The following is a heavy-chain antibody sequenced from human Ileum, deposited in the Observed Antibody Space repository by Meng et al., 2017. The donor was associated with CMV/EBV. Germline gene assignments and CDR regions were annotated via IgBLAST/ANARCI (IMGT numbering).Heavy chain of an antibody. CDR1: GFTFSSYS. CDR3: ARGYCSSTSCYWYFYYYGMDV. CDR2: ISSSSSYI. V-gene: IGHV3-21*01. D-gene: IGHD2-2*01. J-gene: IGHJ6*01. Sequence: GESLKISCAASGFTFSSYSMNWVRQAPGKGLEWVSSISSSSSYIYYADSVKGRFTISRDNAKNSLYLQMNSLRAEDTAVYYCARGYCSSTSCYWYFYYYGMDVWGQGTTVTGYS.